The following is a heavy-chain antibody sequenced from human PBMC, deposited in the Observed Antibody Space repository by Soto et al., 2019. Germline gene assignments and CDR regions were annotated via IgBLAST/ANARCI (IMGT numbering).Heavy chain of an antibody. CDR3: ARNLYSYGARRGYYYYYGMDV. V-gene: IGHV1-46*01. CDR1: GYTFTSYY. CDR2: INPSGGST. D-gene: IGHD5-18*01. Sequence: GASVKVSCNASGYTFTSYYMHWVRLATGQGLEWMGIINPSGGSTSYAQKFQGRVTMTRDTSTSTVYMELSSLRSEDTAVYYCARNLYSYGARRGYYYYYGMDVWGQGTTVTVSS. J-gene: IGHJ6*02.